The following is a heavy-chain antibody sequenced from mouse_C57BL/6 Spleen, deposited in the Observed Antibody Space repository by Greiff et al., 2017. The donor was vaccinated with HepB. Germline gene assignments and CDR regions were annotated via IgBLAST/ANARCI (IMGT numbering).Heavy chain of an antibody. CDR1: GSAFSSYW. Sequence: QVHVKQSGAELVKPGASVKISCKASGSAFSSYWMNWVKQRPGKGLEWIGQIYPGDGDTNYNGKFKGKATLTADKSSSTAYMQLSSLTSEDSAVYFCARGVYYGSSPDYWGQGTTLTVSS. D-gene: IGHD1-1*01. CDR3: ARGVYYGSSPDY. CDR2: IYPGDGDT. J-gene: IGHJ2*01. V-gene: IGHV1-80*01.